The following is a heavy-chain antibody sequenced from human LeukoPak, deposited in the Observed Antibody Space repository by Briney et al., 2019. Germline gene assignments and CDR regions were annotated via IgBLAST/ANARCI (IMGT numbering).Heavy chain of an antibody. CDR3: ARGLRRGYSYGSYFDY. V-gene: IGHV4-34*01. J-gene: IGHJ4*02. Sequence: SEALSLTCAVYGGSFSGYYWSWIRQPPGKGLEWIGEINHSGSTNYNPSLKSRVTISVDTSKNQFSLKLSSVTAADTAVYYCARGLRRGYSYGSYFDYWGQGTLVTVSS. CDR2: INHSGST. D-gene: IGHD5-18*01. CDR1: GGSFSGYY.